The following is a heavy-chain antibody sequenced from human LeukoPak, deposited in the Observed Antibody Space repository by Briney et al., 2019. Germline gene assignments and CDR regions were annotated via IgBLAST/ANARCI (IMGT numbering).Heavy chain of an antibody. J-gene: IGHJ4*02. CDR3: AHAGDKWELQYYFDF. Sequence: SGPTLVKPTQTLTLTCTFSGFSLTTSGVGVGWIRQPPGKALEWLALIYWDDDKRYSPSLKSRLTITKDTSKNQVVLTMTDMDPVDTATYYCAHAGDKWELQYYFDFWGQGTLVTVSS. CDR1: GFSLTTSGVG. V-gene: IGHV2-5*02. D-gene: IGHD1-26*01. CDR2: IYWDDDK.